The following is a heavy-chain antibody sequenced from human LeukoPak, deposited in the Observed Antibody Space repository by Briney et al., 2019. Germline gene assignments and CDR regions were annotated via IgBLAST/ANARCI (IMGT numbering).Heavy chain of an antibody. V-gene: IGHV4-39*01. CDR3: ARLGNYYGSGSYYRTYYYYYYMDV. CDR1: GGSISSSSYY. J-gene: IGHJ6*03. Sequence: SETLSLTCTVSGGSISSSSYYWGWIRQPPGKGLEWIGSIYYSGSTYYNPSLKSRVTISVDTSKNQFSLKLSSVTAADTAVYYCARLGNYYGSGSYYRTYYYYYYMDVWGKGTTVTISS. D-gene: IGHD3-10*01. CDR2: IYYSGST.